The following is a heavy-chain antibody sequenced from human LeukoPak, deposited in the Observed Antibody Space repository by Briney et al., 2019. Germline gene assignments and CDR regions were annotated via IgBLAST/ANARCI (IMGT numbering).Heavy chain of an antibody. Sequence: ASVKVSCKPSVYTFTDHYIHWVRRAPGQGLEGMGWINPNSGGTNYAQKFQGRVTMTRDASISTAYMEPNRLRSDDTAVYFCATDRLSQELLDYWGQGTLVTVSS. CDR1: VYTFTDHY. CDR3: ATDRLSQELLDY. J-gene: IGHJ4*02. CDR2: INPNSGGT. D-gene: IGHD2-15*01. V-gene: IGHV1-2*02.